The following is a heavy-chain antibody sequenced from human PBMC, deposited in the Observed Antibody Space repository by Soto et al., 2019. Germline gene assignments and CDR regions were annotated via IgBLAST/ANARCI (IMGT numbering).Heavy chain of an antibody. Sequence: PGGSLRLSCAASGFTFSSYGMHWVRHAPGKGLEWVSVIWYDGSKEFQADSVKGRFTISRDNTKNTLYLQMNSLRAEDTAVYFCARGLFFDWISYYFYYGMDVWGQGTTVTVSS. D-gene: IGHD3-9*01. V-gene: IGHV3-33*01. CDR3: ARGLFFDWISYYFYYGMDV. J-gene: IGHJ6*02. CDR2: IWYDGSKE. CDR1: GFTFSSYG.